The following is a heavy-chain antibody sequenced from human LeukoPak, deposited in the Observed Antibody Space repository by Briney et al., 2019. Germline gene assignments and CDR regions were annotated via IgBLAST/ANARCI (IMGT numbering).Heavy chain of an antibody. CDR3: ARGCVLRFLEWLLDY. J-gene: IGHJ4*02. CDR1: GGSFSGCY. V-gene: IGHV4-34*01. CDR2: INHSGST. D-gene: IGHD3-3*01. Sequence: PSETLSLTCAVYGGSFSGCYWSWIRQPPGKGLEWIGEINHSGSTNYNPSLKSRVTISVDTSKNQFSLKLSSVTAADTAVYYCARGCVLRFLEWLLDYWGQGTLVTVSS.